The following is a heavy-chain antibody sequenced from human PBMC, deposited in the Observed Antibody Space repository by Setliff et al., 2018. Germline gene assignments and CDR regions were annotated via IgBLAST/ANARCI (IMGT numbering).Heavy chain of an antibody. CDR2: RYYSGST. CDR1: GDSISSGTYY. V-gene: IGHV4-39*01. CDR3: ARHKSNCSGSYTALYLDV. D-gene: IGHD3-10*02. J-gene: IGHJ6*03. Sequence: SETLSLTCTVSGDSISSGTYYWGWIRQPPGKGLGWLGSRYYSGSTYSNPSLKRRLTISVDAPDNQFSVKLSSVTAAATAVYYCARHKSNCSGSYTALYLDVWGKGIMVTVSS.